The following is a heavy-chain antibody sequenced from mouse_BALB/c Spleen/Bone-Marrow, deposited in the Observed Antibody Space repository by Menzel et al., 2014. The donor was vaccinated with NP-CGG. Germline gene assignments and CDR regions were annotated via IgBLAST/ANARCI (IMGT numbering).Heavy chain of an antibody. CDR2: INPSTGDT. J-gene: IGHJ4*01. D-gene: IGHD2-1*01. CDR3: ARGNYEAMDS. CDR1: GYTFTRYW. Sequence: VQLQQSGAELAKPGASVKMSCKASGYTFTRYWIHWVKQRPGQGLEWIGYINPSTGDTEYNQKFKDKATLTADMSSSTAYMQLSSLTSEDSAVYYCARGNYEAMDSWGQGTSVTVSS. V-gene: IGHV1-7*01.